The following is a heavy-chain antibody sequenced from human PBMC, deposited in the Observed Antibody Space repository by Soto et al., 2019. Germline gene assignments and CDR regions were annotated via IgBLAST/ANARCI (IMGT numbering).Heavy chain of an antibody. V-gene: IGHV3-30-3*01. D-gene: IGHD3-3*01. CDR3: ARAVVESIFGVVSPYYYCMDV. CDR1: GFTFSSYA. CDR2: ISYDGSNK. J-gene: IGHJ6*02. Sequence: PGGSLRLSCAASGFTFSSYAMHWVRQAPGKGLEWVAVISYDGSNKYYADSVKGRFTISRDNSKNTLYLQMNSLRAEDTAVYYCARAVVESIFGVVSPYYYCMDVWGQGTTVTVSS.